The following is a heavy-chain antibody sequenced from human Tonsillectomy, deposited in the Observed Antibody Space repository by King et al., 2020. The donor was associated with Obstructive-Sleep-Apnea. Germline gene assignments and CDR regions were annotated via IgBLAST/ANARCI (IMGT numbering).Heavy chain of an antibody. CDR1: GFTFSSYA. CDR2: ISYDGSNK. J-gene: IGHJ6*02. V-gene: IGHV3-30*04. Sequence: QLVQSGGGVVQPGRSLRLSCAASGFTFSSYAMHWVRQAPGKGLEWVAVISYDGSNKYYADSVKGRFTISRDNSKNTLYLQMNSLRAEDTAVYYCARDRYYYVSSGYYYEIDYYGMDVWGQGTTVTVSS. D-gene: IGHD3-22*01. CDR3: ARDRYYYVSSGYYYEIDYYGMDV.